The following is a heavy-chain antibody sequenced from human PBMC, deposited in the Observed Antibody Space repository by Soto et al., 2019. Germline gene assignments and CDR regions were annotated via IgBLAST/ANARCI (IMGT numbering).Heavy chain of an antibody. D-gene: IGHD3-16*02. Sequence: GGSLRLSCAASGFTFSSYAMSWVRQAPGKGLEWVSAISGSGGSTYYADSVKGRFTISRDNSKNTLYLQMNSLRAEDTAVYYCAKTFMITFGGVIVYFDYWGQGTLVTVSS. V-gene: IGHV3-23*01. CDR3: AKTFMITFGGVIVYFDY. CDR1: GFTFSSYA. CDR2: ISGSGGST. J-gene: IGHJ4*02.